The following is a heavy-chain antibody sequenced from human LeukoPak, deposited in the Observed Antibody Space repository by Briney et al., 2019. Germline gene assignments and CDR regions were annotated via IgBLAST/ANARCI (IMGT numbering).Heavy chain of an antibody. Sequence: SGGSLRLSCAASGFTFSNYGMHWVRQAPGKGLEWVAVIWYDGSNKYYADSVKGRFTISRDNSKNTLYLQVNSLRAEDTAVYYCARVLRTGCLAGDYWGQGTLVAVSS. CDR2: IWYDGSNK. V-gene: IGHV3-33*01. D-gene: IGHD1-14*01. CDR1: GFTFSNYG. CDR3: ARVLRTGCLAGDY. J-gene: IGHJ4*02.